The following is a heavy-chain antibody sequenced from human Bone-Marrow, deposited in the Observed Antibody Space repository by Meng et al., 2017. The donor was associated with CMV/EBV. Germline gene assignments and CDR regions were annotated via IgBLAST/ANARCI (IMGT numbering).Heavy chain of an antibody. CDR1: GFTFSNAW. CDR3: TTATPSTPSRYCSSSSCYYYYYYGMNV. V-gene: IGHV3-15*01. J-gene: IGHJ6*02. Sequence: GGSLRLSCAASGFTFSNAWMSWVRQAPGKGLEWVGRIKSKTDGGTTDYAAPVKGRFTISRDDSKNTLYLQMNSLKTEDTAVYYCTTATPSTPSRYCSSSSCYYYYYYGMNVWGQGTTATVPS. CDR2: IKSKTDGGTT. D-gene: IGHD2-2*01.